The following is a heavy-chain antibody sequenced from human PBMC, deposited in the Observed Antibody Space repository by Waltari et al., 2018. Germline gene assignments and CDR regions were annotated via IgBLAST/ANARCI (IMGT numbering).Heavy chain of an antibody. J-gene: IGHJ3*01. CDR3: ATYIGASIGTAAFDV. CDR1: GGSITTTRHY. V-gene: IGHV4-39*01. D-gene: IGHD5-12*01. CDR2: TSYTGAT. Sequence: QLQLQESGPGLVMPSEPLSLTCGVSGGSITTTRHYWALIRRAPGQGLEWVGTTSYTGATYNRPSLTRRVTKSRDTSKNQLSLKLGSVTAADTAVYYCATYIGASIGTAAFDVWGRGTMVIVSS.